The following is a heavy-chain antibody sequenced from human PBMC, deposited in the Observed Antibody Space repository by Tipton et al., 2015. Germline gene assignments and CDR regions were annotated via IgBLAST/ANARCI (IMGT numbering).Heavy chain of an antibody. CDR3: ARARGRHGGLFDS. CDR2: IQYSGGT. V-gene: IGHV4-39*07. J-gene: IGHJ4*02. Sequence: TLSLTCTVSGGSISSSSYYWGWIRQPPGKGLQWIGYIQYSGGTNYNPSLESRVSMSVDTSKTQFSLEMRSVTATDTAVYYCARARGRHGGLFDSWGQGTLVTVSS. CDR1: GGSISSSSYY. D-gene: IGHD4-23*01.